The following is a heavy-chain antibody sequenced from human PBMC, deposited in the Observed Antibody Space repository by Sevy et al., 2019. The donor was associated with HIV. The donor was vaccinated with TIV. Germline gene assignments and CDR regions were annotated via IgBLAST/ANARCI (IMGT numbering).Heavy chain of an antibody. CDR3: ARDTFDYTPSYGSGTGGCTFDF. Sequence: SETLSLTCTVSGGSLSGGSYYWTWIRQPAGKGLEWIGRIYASGATNSNPSLRSPLTISADTSKNQFSLNLRTVTAADKAVYSCARDTFDYTPSYGSGTGGCTFDFWGQGTMVTVSS. D-gene: IGHD2-15*01. V-gene: IGHV4-61*02. CDR1: GGSLSGGSYY. CDR2: IYASGAT. J-gene: IGHJ3*01.